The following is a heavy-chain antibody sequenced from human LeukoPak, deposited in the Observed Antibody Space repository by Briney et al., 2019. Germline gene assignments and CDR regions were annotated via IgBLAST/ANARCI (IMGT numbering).Heavy chain of an antibody. J-gene: IGHJ4*02. CDR1: GGSFSGYY. Sequence: ASETLSLTCAVYGGSFSGYYWSWIRQPPGKGLEWIGEINHSGSTNYNPSLKSRVTILLDTSKNQFSLRVTSVTAADTAVYYCGWYFDYWGQGTLVTVSS. CDR3: GWYFDY. V-gene: IGHV4-34*01. D-gene: IGHD6-13*01. CDR2: INHSGST.